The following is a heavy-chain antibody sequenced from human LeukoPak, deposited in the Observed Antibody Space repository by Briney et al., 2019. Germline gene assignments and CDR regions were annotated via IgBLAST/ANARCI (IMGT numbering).Heavy chain of an antibody. Sequence: SETLSLTSTVSGGSISSYYWSWIRQPPGKGLEWIGYIYYSGSTNYNPSLKSRVTISVDTSKKQFSLKLSSVTAADTAVYYCVTYYFDSSGPKKNYWGQGTLVTVSS. CDR3: VTYYFDSSGPKKNY. J-gene: IGHJ4*02. CDR1: GGSISSYY. D-gene: IGHD3-22*01. V-gene: IGHV4-59*12. CDR2: IYYSGST.